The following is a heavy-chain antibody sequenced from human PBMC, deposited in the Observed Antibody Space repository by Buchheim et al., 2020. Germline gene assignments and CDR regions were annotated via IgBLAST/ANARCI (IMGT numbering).Heavy chain of an antibody. V-gene: IGHV3-33*01. CDR1: GFTFSSYG. CDR3: ARDGIVGATIPYYFDY. D-gene: IGHD1-26*01. J-gene: IGHJ4*02. Sequence: QVQLVESGGGVVQPGRSLRLSCAASGFTFSSYGMHWVRQAPGKGLEWVAVIWYDGSNKYYADSVKGRFTISRDNSKNTPYLQMNSLRAEDTAVYYCARDGIVGATIPYYFDYWGQGTL. CDR2: IWYDGSNK.